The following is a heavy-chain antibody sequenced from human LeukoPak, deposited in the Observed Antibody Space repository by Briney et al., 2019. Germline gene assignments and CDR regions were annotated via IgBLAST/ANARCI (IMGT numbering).Heavy chain of an antibody. CDR1: GFTFSTKW. V-gene: IGHV3-49*04. CDR2: IRSKAYGGTA. J-gene: IGHJ4*02. D-gene: IGHD6-19*01. CDR3: ARDLRAVAHDFDC. Sequence: GGSLRLSCAASGFTFSTKWMSWVRQAPGKGLEWVGFIRSKAYGGTAEYAASVKGRFTISRDDSENIAYVEMNSLKSEDTAVYYCARDLRAVAHDFDCWGQGTLVTVSS.